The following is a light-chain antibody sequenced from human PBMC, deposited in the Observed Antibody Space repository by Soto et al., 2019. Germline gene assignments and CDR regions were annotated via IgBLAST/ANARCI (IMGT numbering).Light chain of an antibody. CDR3: HQYDKSPWT. V-gene: IGKV3-20*01. CDR1: QSVSSSY. CDR2: GTS. J-gene: IGKJ1*01. Sequence: EIVLTQSPGTLSLSPGERATLSCRASQSVSSSYLAWYQQKPGQAPRLLIYGTSTRATSIPDRFSGSGSGTDFTLTISSLEPEDFAVYYCHQYDKSPWTFGRGTKVEIK.